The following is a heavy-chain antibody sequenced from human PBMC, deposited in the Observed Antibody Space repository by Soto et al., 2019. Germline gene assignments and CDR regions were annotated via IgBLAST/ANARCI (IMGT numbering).Heavy chain of an antibody. V-gene: IGHV3-9*01. CDR3: AKPQGGNDYNYAFDI. CDR2: ISWNSGSI. CDR1: GFTFDDYA. J-gene: IGHJ3*02. D-gene: IGHD4-17*01. Sequence: EVQLVESGGGLVQPGRSLRLSCAASGFTFDDYAMHWVRQAPGKGLEWVSGISWNSGSIGYADSVKGRFTISRDNAKNSLYLQMNSLRAEDTALYYCAKPQGGNDYNYAFDIWGQGTMVTVSS.